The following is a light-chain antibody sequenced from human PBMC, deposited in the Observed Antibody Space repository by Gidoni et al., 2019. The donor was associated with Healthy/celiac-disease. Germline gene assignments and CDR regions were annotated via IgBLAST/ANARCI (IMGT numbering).Light chain of an antibody. V-gene: IGKV3-20*01. Sequence: EIVLTQSPGTLSLSPGERATLSCRASQSVSSSYLAWYQQKPGQAPRLLIYGASSRATGIPHRFSGSGSGTDFTRTISRLEPEDFAVYSWQQYGSSPLTFGGGTKVEIK. J-gene: IGKJ4*01. CDR1: QSVSSSY. CDR2: GAS. CDR3: QQYGSSPLT.